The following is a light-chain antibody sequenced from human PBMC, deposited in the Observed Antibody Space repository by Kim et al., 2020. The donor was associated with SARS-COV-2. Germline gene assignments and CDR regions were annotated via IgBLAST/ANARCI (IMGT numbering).Light chain of an antibody. CDR1: QSDRRN. J-gene: IGKJ2*01. CDR3: QQYNNWPYT. V-gene: IGKV3-15*01. Sequence: SVYTGQRATRSCRASQSDRRNLAWYPPTPGQAPRRLIYGASTRATGIPARFSGSGSGTEFSLTISSLRSEDFAVYYCQQYNNWPYTFGQGTKLEI. CDR2: GAS.